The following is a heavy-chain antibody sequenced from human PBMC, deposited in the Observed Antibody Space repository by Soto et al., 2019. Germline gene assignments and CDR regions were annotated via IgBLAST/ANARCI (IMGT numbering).Heavy chain of an antibody. D-gene: IGHD1-26*01. CDR2: ISYDGSNK. Sequence: QVQLVESGGGVAQPGRSLRLSCAASGFTFSSYGMQWVRQAPGKGLEWVAVISYDGSNKYYADSVKGRFTISRDNSKNPLYLQMNSLRAEDPAVYYCARSPYSVSYLAYFDYLGQGTLVTVSS. V-gene: IGHV3-30*03. J-gene: IGHJ4*02. CDR1: GFTFSSYG. CDR3: ARSPYSVSYLAYFDY.